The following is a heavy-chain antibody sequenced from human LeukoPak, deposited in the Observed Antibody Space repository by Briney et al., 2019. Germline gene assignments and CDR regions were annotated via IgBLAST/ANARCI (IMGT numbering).Heavy chain of an antibody. Sequence: GGSLRLSCAASGFPFSAYSMNWVRQAPGKGLEWVSSISGSSSYMFYADSVKGRFPISRDNAKNSLYLQMNSLRAEDTAVYYCAKAYYDSSGYSYYFDYWGQGTLVTVSS. CDR1: GFPFSAYS. V-gene: IGHV3-21*01. D-gene: IGHD3-22*01. J-gene: IGHJ4*02. CDR3: AKAYYDSSGYSYYFDY. CDR2: ISGSSSYM.